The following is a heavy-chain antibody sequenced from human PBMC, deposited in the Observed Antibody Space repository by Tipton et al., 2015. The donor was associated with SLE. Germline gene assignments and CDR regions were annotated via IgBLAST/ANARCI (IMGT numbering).Heavy chain of an antibody. J-gene: IGHJ2*01. Sequence: TLSLTCTVSGGSISSSSYYWGWIRQPPGKGLEWIGSIYYSGSTYYNPSLKSRVTISVDTSKNQFSLKLSSVTAADTAVYYCARRGLVPLPSKWYFDLWGRGTLVTVSS. CDR3: ARRGLVPLPSKWYFDL. CDR2: IYYSGST. CDR1: GGSISSSSYY. V-gene: IGHV4-39*07. D-gene: IGHD3-3*01.